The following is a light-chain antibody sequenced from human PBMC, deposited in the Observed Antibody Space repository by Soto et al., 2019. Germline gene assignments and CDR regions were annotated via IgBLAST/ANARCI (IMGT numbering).Light chain of an antibody. CDR3: QQFNSYPIT. CDR1: QSISRY. V-gene: IGKV1-13*02. Sequence: QMAQSPSSLSAYVGDRVTITCRASQSISRYLNWYQQKPGKAPKLLIYDASSLESGVPSRFSGSGSGTEFTLTIGGLQPDDFATYYCQQFNSYPITFGQVTRLEI. J-gene: IGKJ5*01. CDR2: DAS.